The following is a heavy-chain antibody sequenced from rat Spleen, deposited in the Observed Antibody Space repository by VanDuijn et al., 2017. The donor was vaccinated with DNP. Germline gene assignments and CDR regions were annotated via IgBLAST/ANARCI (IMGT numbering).Heavy chain of an antibody. CDR3: ARGGPYYFDF. J-gene: IGHJ2*01. CDR1: GYSITNNY. V-gene: IGHV3-1*01. D-gene: IGHD4-3*01. CDR2: ISYSGAT. Sequence: EAQLQESGPGLVKPSQSLSLTCSVTGYSITNNYWGWVRKFPGNKMEWIGHISYSGATSYIPSLKSRFSITRDSPKNQFFLQLNSVTAEDTATYYCARGGPYYFDFWGQGVMVTVSS.